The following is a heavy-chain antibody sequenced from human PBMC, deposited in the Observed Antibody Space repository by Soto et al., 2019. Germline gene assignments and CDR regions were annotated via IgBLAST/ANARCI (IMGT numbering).Heavy chain of an antibody. Sequence: QLQLHESGSGLVKPSQTLSLTCAVSGGSISSGGYSWSWIRQPPGKGLEWIGYIYHSGSTYYNPSRKSRGTISVDRSKNQFSRKLSSVTAADTAVYYCAGGIAARPLGYWGQGTLVTFSS. CDR3: AGGIAARPLGY. CDR1: GGSISSGGYS. D-gene: IGHD6-6*01. CDR2: IYHSGST. J-gene: IGHJ4*02. V-gene: IGHV4-30-2*01.